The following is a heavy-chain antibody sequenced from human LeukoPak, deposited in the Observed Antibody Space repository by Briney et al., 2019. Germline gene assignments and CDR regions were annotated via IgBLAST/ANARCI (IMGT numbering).Heavy chain of an antibody. J-gene: IGHJ3*02. V-gene: IGHV3-23*01. CDR2: ISGSGGST. CDR3: AKLQVTTGWAAFDI. D-gene: IGHD1-1*01. CDR1: GFIFSSYA. Sequence: GGSLRLSCAASGFIFSSYAMSWVRQAPGKGLEWVSGISGSGGSTYYVDSVKGRFTISRDNSKNTLYLQMNSLRAEDTAVYYCAKLQVTTGWAAFDIWGQGTMVTVSS.